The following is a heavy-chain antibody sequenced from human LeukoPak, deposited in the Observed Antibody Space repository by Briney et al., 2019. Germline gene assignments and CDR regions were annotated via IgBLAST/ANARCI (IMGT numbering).Heavy chain of an antibody. J-gene: IGHJ5*01. D-gene: IGHD6-19*01. CDR1: GFTFSSNW. V-gene: IGHV3-7*01. CDR3: ATAVSVAGDS. CDR2: ISPDGSET. Sequence: PGGSLRLSWAASGFTFSSNWMSGFRQAPGKGLEWVAHISPDGSETYYVDSVKGRFTISRDNAKNSVSLQMYSLRVEDTAVYYCATAVSVAGDSWGQGTPVTVSS.